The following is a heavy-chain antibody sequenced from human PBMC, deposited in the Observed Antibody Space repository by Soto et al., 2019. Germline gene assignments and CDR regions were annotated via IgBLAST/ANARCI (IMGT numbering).Heavy chain of an antibody. Sequence: PGESLKISCKGSGYSFTSYWISWVRQMPGKGLEWMGRIDPSDSYTNYSPSFQGHVTISADKSISTAYLQWSSLKASDTAMYYCASVSIAALNYYYYGMDVWGQGTTVTVSS. CDR1: GYSFTSYW. D-gene: IGHD6-6*01. J-gene: IGHJ6*02. CDR3: ASVSIAALNYYYYGMDV. CDR2: IDPSDSYT. V-gene: IGHV5-10-1*01.